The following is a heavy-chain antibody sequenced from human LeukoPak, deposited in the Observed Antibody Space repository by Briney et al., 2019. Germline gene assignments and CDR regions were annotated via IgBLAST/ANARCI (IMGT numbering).Heavy chain of an antibody. D-gene: IGHD2-2*01. CDR1: GYTFTSYG. V-gene: IGHV1-18*01. J-gene: IGHJ5*02. CDR3: ARLPDLVVPAAMPGNWFDP. Sequence: GASVKVSCKASGYTFTSYGISWVRQAPGQGLGWMGWISAYNGNTNYAQKLQGRVTMTTDTSTSTAYMELRSLRSDDTAVYYCARLPDLVVPAAMPGNWFDPWGQGTLVTVSP. CDR2: ISAYNGNT.